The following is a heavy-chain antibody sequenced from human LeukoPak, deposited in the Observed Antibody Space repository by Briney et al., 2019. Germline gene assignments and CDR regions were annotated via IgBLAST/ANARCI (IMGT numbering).Heavy chain of an antibody. J-gene: IGHJ4*02. V-gene: IGHV4-34*01. CDR2: INHSGST. Sequence: KPSETLSLTCAVYGGSFSGYYWSWIRQPPGKGLEWIGEINHSGSTNYNPSLKSRVTISVDTSKNQFSLKLSSVTAADTAVYYCAXXXRGYDXXXXYSAGAYFDYWGQGTLVTVSS. D-gene: IGHD3-22*01. CDR1: GGSFSGYY. CDR3: AXXXRGYDXXXXYSAGAYFDY.